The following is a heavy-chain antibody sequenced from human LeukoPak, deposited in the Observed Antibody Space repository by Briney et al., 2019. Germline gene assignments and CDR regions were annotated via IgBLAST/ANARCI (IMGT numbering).Heavy chain of an antibody. CDR2: ISYDGSNK. D-gene: IGHD3-16*01. V-gene: IGHV3-30*04. J-gene: IGHJ4*02. CDR3: AKDQSRGYDYVWGSYDY. CDR1: GFTVSINS. Sequence: GGSLRLSCTVSGFTVSINSMSWVRQAPGKGLEWVAVISYDGSNKYYADSVKGRFTISRDNSKNTLYLQMNSLRAEDTAAYYCAKDQSRGYDYVWGSYDYWGQGTLVTVSS.